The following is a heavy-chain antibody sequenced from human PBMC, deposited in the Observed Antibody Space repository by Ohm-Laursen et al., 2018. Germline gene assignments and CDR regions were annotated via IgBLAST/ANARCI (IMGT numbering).Heavy chain of an antibody. V-gene: IGHV4-59*01. Sequence: SETLSLTCTVFGGSIRSYYWSWIRQPPGKGLEWIGYIYYSGSTNYNPSLKSRVTISVDTSKNQFSLKLSSVTAADTAVYYCARSLYDSSGYYYVPIFDYWGQGTLVTVSS. D-gene: IGHD3-22*01. CDR3: ARSLYDSSGYYYVPIFDY. CDR2: IYYSGST. J-gene: IGHJ4*02. CDR1: GGSIRSYY.